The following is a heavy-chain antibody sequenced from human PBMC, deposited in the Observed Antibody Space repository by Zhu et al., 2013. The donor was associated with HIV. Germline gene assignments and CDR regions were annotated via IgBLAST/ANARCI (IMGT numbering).Heavy chain of an antibody. Sequence: QVQLVQSGAEVKKPGASVRVSCEASGYTFTSYDINWLRQATGQGLEWMGWVNPKSGKSGYGQNFEDRVTMTWNTAITAAYMELRNLNFEDTAIYYCARGIPKRFYDYLWDSYRYTACWFDPGPGNPGHRLL. J-gene: IGHJ5*02. V-gene: IGHV1-8*01. D-gene: IGHD3-16*02. CDR3: ARGIPKRFYDYLWDSYRYTACWFDP. CDR1: GYTFTSYD. CDR2: VNPKSGKS.